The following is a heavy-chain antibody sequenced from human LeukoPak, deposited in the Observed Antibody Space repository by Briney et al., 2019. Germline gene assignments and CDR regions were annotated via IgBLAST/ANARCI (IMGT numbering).Heavy chain of an antibody. CDR3: TRGSVAYYYMDV. CDR2: IYYSGST. J-gene: IGHJ6*03. V-gene: IGHV4-59*01. D-gene: IGHD2-15*01. Sequence: SETLSLTCTVSGGSTSSYYWSWIRQPPGKGLEWIGNIYYSGSTNYNPSLKSRVTISVDTSKNQFSLKLSSVTAADTAVYYCTRGSVAYYYMDVWGKGTTVTISS. CDR1: GGSTSSYY.